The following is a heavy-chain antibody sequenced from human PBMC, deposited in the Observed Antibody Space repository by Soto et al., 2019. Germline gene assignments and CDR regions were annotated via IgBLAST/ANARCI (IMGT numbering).Heavy chain of an antibody. CDR1: GFSLNTGGVG. J-gene: IGHJ6*02. V-gene: IGHV2-5*04. D-gene: IGHD3-10*01. Sequence: ITLKESGPTLVKPTQTLTLTCTFSGFSLNTGGVGVGWVRQPRGKAMEWLALIYWDDDERYRPSLRSRLNNTEKNINNHVVLTVTILDPEDTGTYYCVRNWRYYGGDYYYGMDAWGQGNTVTVSS. CDR3: VRNWRYYGGDYYYGMDA. CDR2: IYWDDDE.